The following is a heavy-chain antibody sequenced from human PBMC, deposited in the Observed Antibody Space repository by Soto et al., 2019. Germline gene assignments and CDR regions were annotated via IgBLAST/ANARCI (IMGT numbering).Heavy chain of an antibody. D-gene: IGHD2-8*01. Sequence: SETLSLTCAVSGGSISSGGYSWSWIRQPPGKGLEWIGYIYHSGSTYYNPSLKSRVTISVDRSKNQFSLKLSSVTAADTAVYYCARAPKGYCTNGVCSNLVNWFDPWGQGTLVTVPQ. V-gene: IGHV4-30-2*01. CDR1: GGSISSGGYS. J-gene: IGHJ5*02. CDR2: IYHSGST. CDR3: ARAPKGYCTNGVCSNLVNWFDP.